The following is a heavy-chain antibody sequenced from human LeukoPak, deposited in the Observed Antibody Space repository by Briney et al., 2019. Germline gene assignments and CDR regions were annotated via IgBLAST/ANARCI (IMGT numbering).Heavy chain of an antibody. V-gene: IGHV4-30-4*08. D-gene: IGHD3-10*01. CDR3: ARAPTGNWFDP. CDR1: GGSISRGDYY. Sequence: PSETLSLTCTVSGGSISRGDYYWSWIRQPPGKGLEWIGYIYYSGSTYYNPSLKSRVTISVDTSENQFSLKLSSVTAADTAVYYCARAPTGNWFDPWGQGTLVTVSS. CDR2: IYYSGST. J-gene: IGHJ5*02.